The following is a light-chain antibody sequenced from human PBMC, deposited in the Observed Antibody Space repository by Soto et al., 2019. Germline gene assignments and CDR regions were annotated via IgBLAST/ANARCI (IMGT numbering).Light chain of an antibody. Sequence: DIQMTQSPSTLSASVGDRVTITCRASQSISPWLAWYQQKPGKAPKLLIYQASTLKSGVPSRFSGSGSGTEFILTITSLQPDDFATYYCQHYNTYWWTFGQGTKVEIK. J-gene: IGKJ1*01. V-gene: IGKV1-5*03. CDR2: QAS. CDR1: QSISPW. CDR3: QHYNTYWWT.